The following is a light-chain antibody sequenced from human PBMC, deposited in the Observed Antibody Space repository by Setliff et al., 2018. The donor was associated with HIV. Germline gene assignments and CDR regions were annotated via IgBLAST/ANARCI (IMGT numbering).Light chain of an antibody. CDR1: NSDVGGYNF. CDR2: DVS. CDR3: CSYTVSYTV. V-gene: IGLV2-11*01. Sequence: QSALTQPRSVPGSPGQSVTISCTGTNSDVGGYNFVSWYQHHPGKAPKLLIYDVSKRPSGVPDRFSGSKSGNTASLTISGLQAEDGADYYCCSYTVSYTVLGTGTKVTVL. J-gene: IGLJ1*01.